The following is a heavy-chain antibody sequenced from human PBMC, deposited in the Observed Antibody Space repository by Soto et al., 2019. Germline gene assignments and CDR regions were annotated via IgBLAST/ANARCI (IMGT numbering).Heavy chain of an antibody. J-gene: IGHJ4*02. CDR1: GFIFSNYW. CDR2: IDHDGPT. Sequence: EVQLVESGGGLVQPGGSLRLSCAGSGFIFSNYWMHWVRQAPGKGLEWVSRIDHDGPTDYAASVRGRFTISRDNAENTLYLQMNSLRPEDTAVYYCGRDSHGDYWGQGTLVTVSS. CDR3: GRDSHGDY. V-gene: IGHV3-74*01.